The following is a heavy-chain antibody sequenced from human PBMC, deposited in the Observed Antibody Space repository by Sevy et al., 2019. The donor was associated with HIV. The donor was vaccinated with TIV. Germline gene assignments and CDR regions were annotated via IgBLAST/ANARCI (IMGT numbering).Heavy chain of an antibody. D-gene: IGHD1-1*01. CDR3: AVQLERLGNYYYGMDV. V-gene: IGHV1-69*13. J-gene: IGHJ6*02. Sequence: ASVKVSCKASGGTFSSYAISWVRQAPGQGLEWMVGIIPIFGTANYSQKFQGRVTITADESTSTAYMELSSLRSEDTTVYVYAVQLERLGNYYYGMDVWGQGTTVTVSS. CDR2: IIPIFGTA. CDR1: GGTFSSYA.